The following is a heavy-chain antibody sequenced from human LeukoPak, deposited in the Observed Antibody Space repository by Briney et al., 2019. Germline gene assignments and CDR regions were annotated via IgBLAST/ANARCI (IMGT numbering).Heavy chain of an antibody. CDR1: GFSFSNYA. CDR2: VIPSGSST. D-gene: IGHD3-22*01. V-gene: IGHV3-23*01. CDR3: ANQRSGYSQILGFDY. J-gene: IGHJ4*02. Sequence: GGSLRLSCAASGFSFSNYAMTWVRQAPGKGLEWVSSVIPSGSSTYYADSVKGRFTISRDNSKNMLYLQMDSLRAEDTALYYCANQRSGYSQILGFDYWGQGTLVTVSS.